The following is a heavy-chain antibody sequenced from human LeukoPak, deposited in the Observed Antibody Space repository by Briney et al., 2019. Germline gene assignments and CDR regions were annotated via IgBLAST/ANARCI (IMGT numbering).Heavy chain of an antibody. CDR1: VYTLTSYY. CDR3: ARDSVVVAATPRLYYYYYYMDV. Sequence: GASVKVSSKSSVYTLTSYYMHCVRHAPGQGGEWMGIINPSGGSTSYAQKFQGRVTMTSDTSTSTVYMELSSLRSEDTAVYYCARDSVVVAATPRLYYYYYYMDVWGKGTTVTVSS. CDR2: INPSGGST. V-gene: IGHV1-46*01. J-gene: IGHJ6*03. D-gene: IGHD2-15*01.